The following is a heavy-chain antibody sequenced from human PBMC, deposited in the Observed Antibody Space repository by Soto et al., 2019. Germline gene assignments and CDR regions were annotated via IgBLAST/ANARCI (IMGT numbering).Heavy chain of an antibody. CDR3: ARETSYSSGWLDY. J-gene: IGHJ4*02. V-gene: IGHV4-59*01. CDR1: GDSISSYY. Sequence: SETLSLTCSVSGDSISSYYWSWIRQPPGKGLEWIGYIYYSGSTNYNPSFKSRVTISVDTPKNQFSLKLTSVTAADTAVYYCARETSYSSGWLDYWGQGTLVTVSS. CDR2: IYYSGST. D-gene: IGHD6-19*01.